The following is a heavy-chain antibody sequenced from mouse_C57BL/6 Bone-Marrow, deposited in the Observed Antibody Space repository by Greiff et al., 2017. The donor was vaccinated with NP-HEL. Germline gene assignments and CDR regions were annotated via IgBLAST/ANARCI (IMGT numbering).Heavy chain of an antibody. CDR1: GFNIKDDY. CDR2: IDPENGDT. Sequence: EVKLMESGAELVRPGASVKLSCTASGFNIKDDYMHWVKQRPEQGLEWIGWIDPENGDTEYASKFQGKATITADTSSNTAYLQLSSLTSEDTAVYYCTTEGYYFDYWGQGTTLTVSS. CDR3: TTEGYYFDY. V-gene: IGHV14-4*01. J-gene: IGHJ2*01.